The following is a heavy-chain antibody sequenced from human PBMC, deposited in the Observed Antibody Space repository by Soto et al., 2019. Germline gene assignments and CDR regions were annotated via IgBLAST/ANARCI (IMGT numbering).Heavy chain of an antibody. J-gene: IGHJ5*02. CDR3: AGLTVTTGVRWFDP. CDR2: IYYSGST. Sequence: QVQLQESGPGLVKPSETLSLTCTVSGGSISSYYWSWIRQPPGKGLEWIGYIYYSGSTNYNPSLKGGVPLPEEPSRTSSPLRLGSVTVAAPAVYYCAGLTVTTGVRWFDPWAREPWSPSPQ. D-gene: IGHD4-17*01. V-gene: IGHV4-59*01. CDR1: GGSISSYY.